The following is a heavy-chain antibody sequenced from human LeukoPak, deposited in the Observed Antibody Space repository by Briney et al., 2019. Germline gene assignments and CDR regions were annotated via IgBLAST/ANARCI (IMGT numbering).Heavy chain of an antibody. J-gene: IGHJ4*02. CDR2: ISDSGGNR. CDR1: GFAFSSPA. Sequence: GSLRLSCAASGFAFSSPAMSWVRQAPGKGLEWVSAISDSGGNRQYTDSVKGRFTISRDNSKNTLYLQMDSLRADDTAVYFCAKSSRYGTGWYGKIDYWGQGTLVTVSS. D-gene: IGHD6-19*01. V-gene: IGHV3-23*01. CDR3: AKSSRYGTGWYGKIDY.